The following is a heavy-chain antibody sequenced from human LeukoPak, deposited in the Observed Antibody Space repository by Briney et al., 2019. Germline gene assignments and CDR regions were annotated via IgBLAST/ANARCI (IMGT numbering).Heavy chain of an antibody. Sequence: PGGSLRLSCAASGFTFSSYGMHWARQAPGKGLEWVAVIWYDGSNKYYADSVKGRFTISRDNAKSTLYLQMNSLRAEDTALYYCAKDTLLLLYWGQGTLVTVSS. CDR2: IWYDGSNK. CDR1: GFTFSSYG. D-gene: IGHD2-21*01. J-gene: IGHJ4*02. V-gene: IGHV3-33*06. CDR3: AKDTLLLLY.